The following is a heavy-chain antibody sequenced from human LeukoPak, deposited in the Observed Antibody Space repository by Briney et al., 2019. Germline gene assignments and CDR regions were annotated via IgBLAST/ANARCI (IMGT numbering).Heavy chain of an antibody. V-gene: IGHV3-74*01. CDR3: ATEGYGHNMDV. J-gene: IGHJ6*03. CDR2: IKNAGIDT. Sequence: GGSLRLSCVGSGFMFSNYYMYWVRQAPGKGLVWVSRIKNAGIDTIYADSVKGRFTVSRDNAKNTVYLQMSSLRAEDTAVYYCATEGYGHNMDVCGEGTTVTVSS. CDR1: GFMFSNYY. D-gene: IGHD3-10*01.